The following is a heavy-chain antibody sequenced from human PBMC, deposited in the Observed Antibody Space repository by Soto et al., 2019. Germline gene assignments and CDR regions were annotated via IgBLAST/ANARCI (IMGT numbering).Heavy chain of an antibody. V-gene: IGHV4-39*01. Sequence: SETLSLTCTVSGGSLSSRSYFWVWIRQPPGKGLEWIGSLYSSGSTDYNPSLKGRVTITEATSKNQFSLKLNSVTAADTAVYHGARFLIGPRPGNYSFAVAVWGQGTTVPAPS. CDR3: ARFLIGPRPGNYSFAVAV. J-gene: IGHJ6*02. CDR1: GGSLSSRSYF. D-gene: IGHD6-6*01. CDR2: LYSSGST.